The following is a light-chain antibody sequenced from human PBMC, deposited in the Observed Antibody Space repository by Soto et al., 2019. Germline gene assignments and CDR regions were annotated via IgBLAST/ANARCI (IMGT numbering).Light chain of an antibody. CDR2: DVA. Sequence: QSALTQPASVSGSPGQSITISCTGTSSDVGGYNYVSWYQQHPGKPPKLIIYDVATRPSGVSNRFSGSKSGSTASLIISRLQTEDEDDYYCVSFTSSTTYVVGSGTKLTVL. CDR3: VSFTSSTTYV. V-gene: IGLV2-14*03. J-gene: IGLJ1*01. CDR1: SSDVGGYNY.